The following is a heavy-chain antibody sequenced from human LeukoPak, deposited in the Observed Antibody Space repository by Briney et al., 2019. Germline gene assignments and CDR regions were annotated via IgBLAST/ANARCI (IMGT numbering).Heavy chain of an antibody. V-gene: IGHV4-61*02. CDR1: GGSISSGSYY. J-gene: IGHJ4*02. CDR3: ARGSTMILDAFDY. Sequence: SETLSLTCTVSGGSISSGSYYWSWIRQPAGKGLEWIGSIYTSGSTNYNPSLKSRVTISVDTSKNQFSLKLSSVTAADTAVYYCARGSTMILDAFDYWGQGTLVTVSS. D-gene: IGHD3-22*01. CDR2: IYTSGST.